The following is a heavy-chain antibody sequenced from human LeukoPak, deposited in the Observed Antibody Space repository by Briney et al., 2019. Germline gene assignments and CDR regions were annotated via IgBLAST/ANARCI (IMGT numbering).Heavy chain of an antibody. V-gene: IGHV3-30*02. J-gene: IGHJ4*02. D-gene: IGHD3-10*01. Sequence: GGSLRLSCAASQFKFSSYGMHWVRQAPGKGLEWVAFIRHNASATNYADSVRGRFTVSRDNSKNTLYLQMNSLRAEDTAVYYCARKAGYYYGSGDYWGQGTLVTVSS. CDR2: IRHNASAT. CDR3: ARKAGYYYGSGDY. CDR1: QFKFSSYG.